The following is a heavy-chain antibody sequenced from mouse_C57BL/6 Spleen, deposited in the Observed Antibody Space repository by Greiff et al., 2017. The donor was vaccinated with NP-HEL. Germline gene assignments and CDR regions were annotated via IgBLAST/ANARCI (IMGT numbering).Heavy chain of an antibody. CDR2: ISYSGST. D-gene: IGHD1-1*01. J-gene: IGHJ1*03. CDR1: GYSITSGYD. CDR3: AREGITTVVATRYFDV. Sequence: EVKLMESGPGMVKPSQSLSLTCTVTGYSITSGYDWHWIRHFPGNKLEWMGYISYSGSTNYNPSLKSRISITHDTSKNHFFLKLNSVTTEDTATYYCAREGITTVVATRYFDVWGTGTTVTVSS. V-gene: IGHV3-1*01.